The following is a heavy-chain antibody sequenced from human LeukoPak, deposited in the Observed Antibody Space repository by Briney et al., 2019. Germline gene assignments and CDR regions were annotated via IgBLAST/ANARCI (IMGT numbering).Heavy chain of an antibody. D-gene: IGHD5-12*01. V-gene: IGHV1-18*01. J-gene: IGHJ4*02. Sequence: GASVKVSCSSSGYILTNYGIYWVRQAPGQGLEWMGWINTYNGETDYAQNFQGRVTMTTDTSTSTAYMDLGSLTSDDTAVYYCARGRLGVSGYKDYLDYWGQGTLVTVSS. CDR2: INTYNGET. CDR3: ARGRLGVSGYKDYLDY. CDR1: GYILTNYG.